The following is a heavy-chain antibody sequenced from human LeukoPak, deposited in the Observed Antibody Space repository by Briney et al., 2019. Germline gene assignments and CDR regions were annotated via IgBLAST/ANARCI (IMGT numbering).Heavy chain of an antibody. J-gene: IGHJ3*02. Sequence: GGSLRLSCAASGFTFSSYSMNWVRQAPGKGLEWVSYISSSSSTIYYADSVKGRLTISRDNAKNSLYLQMNSLRAEDTAVYYCAREPDLAYCGGDCYSGYDAFDIWGQGTMVTVSS. CDR1: GFTFSSYS. CDR3: AREPDLAYCGGDCYSGYDAFDI. D-gene: IGHD2-21*02. V-gene: IGHV3-48*04. CDR2: ISSSSSTI.